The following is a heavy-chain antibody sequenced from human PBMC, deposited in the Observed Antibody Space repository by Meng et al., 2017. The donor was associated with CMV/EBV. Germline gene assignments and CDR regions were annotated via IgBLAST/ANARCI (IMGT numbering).Heavy chain of an antibody. J-gene: IGHJ3*01. D-gene: IGHD5-12*01. V-gene: IGHV3-7*01. CDR2: IKQDGSEK. CDR3: ARTQHLRFDCFNV. CDR1: GFSFSTSW. Sequence: GESLKISCSASGFSFSTSWMSWVRQAPGKGLEWVANIKQDGSEKYYLDSVKGRFTISRDTAKSSLYLEMNSLRAEDTAMYYCARTQHLRFDCFNVWGLGTMVTVSS.